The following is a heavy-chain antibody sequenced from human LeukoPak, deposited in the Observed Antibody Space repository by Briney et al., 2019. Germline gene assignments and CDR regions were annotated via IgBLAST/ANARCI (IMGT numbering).Heavy chain of an antibody. D-gene: IGHD1-26*01. CDR1: GFTFSTYA. Sequence: PGGSLRLSCAASGFTFSTYAVHWVRQAPGKGLEWVAVISYDGSNKYYTDSVKGRFTISRDNSKNTLYLQMNSLRAEDTAVNYCAKEKMGEEPVSLDYWGQGTLVTVSS. V-gene: IGHV3-30-3*01. CDR2: ISYDGSNK. J-gene: IGHJ4*02. CDR3: AKEKMGEEPVSLDY.